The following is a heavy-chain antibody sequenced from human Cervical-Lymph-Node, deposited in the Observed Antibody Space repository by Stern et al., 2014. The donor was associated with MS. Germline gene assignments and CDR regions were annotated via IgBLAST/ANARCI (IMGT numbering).Heavy chain of an antibody. D-gene: IGHD2-21*02. CDR2: IYYIGTT. Sequence: DQLVESGPGLVQPSETLSLTCTVSGGSISNYYWSWIRQPPRKGLEWIGYIYYIGTTNYNPSLKSRVTISVDTSKNQFSLRLSSVSVADTAVYYCARHGDTSFVYWGQGTLVTISS. CDR3: ARHGDTSFVY. V-gene: IGHV4-59*08. CDR1: GGSISNYY. J-gene: IGHJ4*02.